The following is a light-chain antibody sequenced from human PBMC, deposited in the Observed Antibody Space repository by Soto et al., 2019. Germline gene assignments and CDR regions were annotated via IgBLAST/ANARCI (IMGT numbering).Light chain of an antibody. V-gene: IGKV3-11*01. CDR3: QQHGSWGIT. CDR2: DAS. CDR1: QSVSSN. Sequence: EIVMTQSPATLSVSPGERATLSCRASQSVSSNLAWYQQKPGQAHRLLIYDASNRATGIRARFSGSGSGTDFALAISRLEPEDFAVYYCQQHGSWGITFGPGTKVDI. J-gene: IGKJ3*01.